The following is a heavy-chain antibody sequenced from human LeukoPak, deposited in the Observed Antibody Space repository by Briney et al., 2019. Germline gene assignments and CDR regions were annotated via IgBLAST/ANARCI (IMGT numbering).Heavy chain of an antibody. D-gene: IGHD3-10*01. Sequence: ASVKVSCKASGYIFSTYGISWVRQAPGQGLEWMGWISGYNGNTNYAQKLQGRVTMTTDTSTSTAYMEVRSLRSDDTALYYCARVHAMPREVINWFDPWGQGTLVTVSS. CDR1: GYIFSTYG. V-gene: IGHV1-18*01. J-gene: IGHJ5*02. CDR2: ISGYNGNT. CDR3: ARVHAMPREVINWFDP.